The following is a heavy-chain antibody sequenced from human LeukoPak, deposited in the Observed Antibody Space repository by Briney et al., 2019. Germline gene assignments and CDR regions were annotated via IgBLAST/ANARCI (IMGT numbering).Heavy chain of an antibody. D-gene: IGHD3-3*01. CDR3: ARVPLRFLEPFDY. Sequence: SETLSPTCAVDGGSVGGYCWSWIRQPPEKGLEWIGEISHRGRTHYTPSLQSRVTMSVDTSKNQFALNLNSVTAADTAVYYCARVPLRFLEPFDYWAQGILVTVSS. V-gene: IGHV4-34*01. CDR1: GGSVGGYC. CDR2: ISHRGRT. J-gene: IGHJ4*02.